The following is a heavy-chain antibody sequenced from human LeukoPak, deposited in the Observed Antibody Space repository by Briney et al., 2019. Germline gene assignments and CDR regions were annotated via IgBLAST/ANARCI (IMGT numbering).Heavy chain of an antibody. V-gene: IGHV1-2*02. CDR2: INPNSGGT. D-gene: IGHD4-17*01. J-gene: IGHJ4*02. CDR1: GYTFTGYY. Sequence: ASVKVSCKASGYTFTGYYMHWVRQAPGQGLEWMGWINPNSGGTNYAQKFQGRVTMTRDTSISTAYMELSSVTAADTAVYYCARVYGDYLFDYWGQGTLVTVSS. CDR3: ARVYGDYLFDY.